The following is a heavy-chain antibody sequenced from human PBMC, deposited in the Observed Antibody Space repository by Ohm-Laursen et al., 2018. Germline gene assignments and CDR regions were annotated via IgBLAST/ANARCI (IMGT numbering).Heavy chain of an antibody. CDR2: IKQDESEK. V-gene: IGHV3-7*01. CDR3: ARDFRREYCSGGSCYNGLDV. Sequence: GSLRLSCSASGLAFEDSWMTWVRQAPGKGLEWVANIKQDESEKLYLDSVKGRFTVSRNNPKNSLFLEMNRLRVEDTGVYYCARDFRREYCSGGSCYNGLDVWGQGTTVTVSS. J-gene: IGHJ6*02. D-gene: IGHD2-15*01. CDR1: GLAFEDSW.